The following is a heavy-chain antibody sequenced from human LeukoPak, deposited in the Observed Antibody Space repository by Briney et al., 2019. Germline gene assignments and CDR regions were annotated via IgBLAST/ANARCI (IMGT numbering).Heavy chain of an antibody. J-gene: IGHJ4*02. CDR2: IKTKTEGGTT. Sequence: PGGSLRLSCAASGFIFSNAWMNWVRQAPGKGLEWVGRIKTKTEGGTTDYAAPVKGRFTISRDDSQNTVDLQISSLTAEDTAMYFWTTTYRVASTRKFGDDWGQGTLVVVSS. V-gene: IGHV3-15*01. D-gene: IGHD5-12*01. CDR3: TTTYRVASTRKFGDD. CDR1: GFIFSNAW.